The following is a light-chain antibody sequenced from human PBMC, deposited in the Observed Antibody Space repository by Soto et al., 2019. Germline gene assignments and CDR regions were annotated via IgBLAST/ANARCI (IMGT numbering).Light chain of an antibody. CDR3: QQYNGYYRT. J-gene: IGKJ2*02. CDR1: QSIGRW. Sequence: DIQMTQSPSTLSASVGDRITITYRAKQSIGRWLAWYQDKPGKAPKLQIYDASSLERGVPSRFSGSGSGTEFTLTISSLQPDDFATYYCQQYNGYYRTFGQGTKLEIK. CDR2: DAS. V-gene: IGKV1-5*01.